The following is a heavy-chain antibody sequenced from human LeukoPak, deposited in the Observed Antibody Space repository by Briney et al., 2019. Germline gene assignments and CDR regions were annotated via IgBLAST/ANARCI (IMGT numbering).Heavy chain of an antibody. V-gene: IGHV3-66*01. CDR3: AGGSLPKHY. J-gene: IGHJ4*02. D-gene: IGHD3-16*01. CDR2: IYSGGST. CDR1: GFTFSSYE. Sequence: GGSLRLSCAASGFTFSSYEMNWVRQAPGKGLEWVSVIYSGGSTYYADSVKGRFTISRDNAKNSLYLQMNSLRAEDTAVYYCAGGSLPKHYWGQGTLVTVSS.